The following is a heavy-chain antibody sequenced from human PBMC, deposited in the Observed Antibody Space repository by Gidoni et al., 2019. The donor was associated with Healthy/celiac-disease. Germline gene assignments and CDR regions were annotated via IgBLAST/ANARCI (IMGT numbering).Heavy chain of an antibody. CDR3: VKGSGSYYGGYYFDY. D-gene: IGHD1-26*01. J-gene: IGHJ4*02. V-gene: IGHV3-64D*09. Sequence: EVQLVESGGGLVQPGGSLRLSCSASGFTFSSYAMHWVRQAPGKGLEYVSSISSNGGSTYYADSVKGRFTISRDNSKNTLYLQMSSLRAEDTAVYYCVKGSGSYYGGYYFDYWGQGTLVTVSS. CDR1: GFTFSSYA. CDR2: ISSNGGST.